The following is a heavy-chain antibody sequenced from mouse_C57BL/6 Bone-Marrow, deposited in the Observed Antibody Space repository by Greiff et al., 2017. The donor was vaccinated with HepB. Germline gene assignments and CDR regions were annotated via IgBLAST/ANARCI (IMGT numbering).Heavy chain of an antibody. CDR2: IRSKSNNYAT. CDR3: VRHDYAFAY. D-gene: IGHD2-4*01. Sequence: EVKVEESGGGLVQPKGSLKLSCAASGFSFNTYAMNWVRQAPGKGLEWVARIRSKSNNYATYYADSVKDRFTISRDDSESMLYLQMNNLKTEDTAMYYCVRHDYAFAYWGQGTLVTVSA. V-gene: IGHV10-1*01. J-gene: IGHJ3*01. CDR1: GFSFNTYA.